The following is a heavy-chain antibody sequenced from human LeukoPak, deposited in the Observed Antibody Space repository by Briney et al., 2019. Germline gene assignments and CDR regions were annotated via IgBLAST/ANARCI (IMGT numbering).Heavy chain of an antibody. CDR1: GFTFSDAW. CDR3: ARGMWEWELSLYYYYYGMDV. CDR2: IKNKSGGRTT. J-gene: IGHJ6*02. D-gene: IGHD1-26*01. Sequence: GGSLRLSCAASGFTFSDAWMSWVRQTPGKGLEWVGRIKNKSGGRTTDYGAPVKGRFTISRDDSKNTLYLQMNSLRAEDTAVYYCARGMWEWELSLYYYYYGMDVWGQGTTVTVSS. V-gene: IGHV3-15*01.